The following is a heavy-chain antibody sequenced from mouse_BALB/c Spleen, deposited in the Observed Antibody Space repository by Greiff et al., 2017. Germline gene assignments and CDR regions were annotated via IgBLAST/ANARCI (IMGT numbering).Heavy chain of an antibody. CDR2: IYPGNSDT. CDR3: TRWYGNPAWFAY. CDR1: GYTFTSYW. J-gene: IGHJ3*01. D-gene: IGHD2-10*02. Sequence: EVQLQQSGTVLARPGASVKMSCKASGYTFTSYWMHWVKQRPGQGLEWIGAIYPGNSDTSYNQKFKGKAKLTAVTSTSTAYMELSSLTNEDSAVYYCTRWYGNPAWFAYWGQGTLVTVSA. V-gene: IGHV1-5*01.